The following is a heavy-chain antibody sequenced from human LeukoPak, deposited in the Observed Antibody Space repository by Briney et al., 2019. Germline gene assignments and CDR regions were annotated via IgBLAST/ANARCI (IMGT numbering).Heavy chain of an antibody. J-gene: IGHJ4*02. CDR1: GFSFSKYG. D-gene: IGHD2-2*01. V-gene: IGHV3-30*02. CDR2: IPDDGINK. Sequence: PGGSLRLSCVATGFSFSKYGMHCVRQAPGKGLEWVAYIPDDGINKSYADSVKGRFTISRDDSKYTLYLQMNSLRAEDTAVFYCAKDGANYAKDYWGQGTLVTVSS. CDR3: AKDGANYAKDY.